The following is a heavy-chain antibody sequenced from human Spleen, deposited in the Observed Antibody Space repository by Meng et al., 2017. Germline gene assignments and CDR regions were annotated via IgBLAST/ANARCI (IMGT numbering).Heavy chain of an antibody. CDR1: GYTFTGYY. J-gene: IGHJ4*02. Sequence: ASVKVSCKASGYTFTGYYMHWVRQAPGQGLEWMGRINPNSGGTNYAQKFQGRVTMTRDTSISTAYMELSRLSSDDTAVYYCARDHYDSSGSYSYFDYWGQGTLVTVSS. D-gene: IGHD3-22*01. CDR2: INPNSGGT. V-gene: IGHV1-2*06. CDR3: ARDHYDSSGSYSYFDY.